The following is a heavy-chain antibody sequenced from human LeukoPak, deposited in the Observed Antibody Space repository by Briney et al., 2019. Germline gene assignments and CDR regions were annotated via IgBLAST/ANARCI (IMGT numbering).Heavy chain of an antibody. CDR3: ASGYCGGACQLGGVDM. V-gene: IGHV4-59*01. D-gene: IGHD2-21*02. CDR1: GGSISSYY. CDR2: THYSGAT. J-gene: IGHJ3*02. Sequence: SETLSLTCTVSGGSISSYYWSWLRQPPGKGLEYIGYTHYSGATNYNPSLKSRVSISLDTSGNQFSLKLSSVTAADTAVYYCASGYCGGACQLGGVDMWGQGTMVTVSS.